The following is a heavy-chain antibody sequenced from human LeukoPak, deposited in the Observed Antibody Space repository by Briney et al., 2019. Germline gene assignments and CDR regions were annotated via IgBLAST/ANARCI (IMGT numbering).Heavy chain of an antibody. CDR1: GGSFSGYY. CDR2: INHSGST. D-gene: IGHD3-10*01. V-gene: IGHV4-34*01. J-gene: IGHJ4*02. CDR3: ASRAIIMVRGEDY. Sequence: SETLSLTCAVYGGSFSGYYWSWIRQPPGKGLEWIGEINHSGSTNYNPSLKSRVTISVDTSKNQFSLKLSSVTAADTAVYYCASRAIIMVRGEDYWGQGTLVTVSS.